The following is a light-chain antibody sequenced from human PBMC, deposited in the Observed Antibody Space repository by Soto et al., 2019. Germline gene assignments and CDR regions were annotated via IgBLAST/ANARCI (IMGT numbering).Light chain of an antibody. J-gene: IGKJ1*01. CDR1: QGISNY. V-gene: IGKV1-27*01. CDR2: DAS. CDR3: QKYNFSPRT. Sequence: DIQMTQSPSSLSASVGDRVTMTCRASQGISNYLAWYQQKPGKVPKLLIYDASTLQSGVPSRFSGSRSGTDFTLTISSLQPEDVATYYCQKYNFSPRTFGQGTKVDIK.